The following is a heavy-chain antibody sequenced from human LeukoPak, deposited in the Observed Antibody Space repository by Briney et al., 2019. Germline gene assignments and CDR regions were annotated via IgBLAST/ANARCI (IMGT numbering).Heavy chain of an antibody. CDR1: GFTYSHYG. J-gene: IGHJ4*02. CDR2: IWSDGTGK. D-gene: IGHD4-11*01. CDR3: ARDAERGFDYSNSLKY. Sequence: GGSLRLSCAGSGFTYSHYGMHWVRQAPGKGLEWVAVIWSDGTGKYYSDAVKGRFTISRDNFRNTLYLQMNSLGGEDTAVYYCARDAERGFDYSNSLKYWGQGTLVTVSS. V-gene: IGHV3-33*08.